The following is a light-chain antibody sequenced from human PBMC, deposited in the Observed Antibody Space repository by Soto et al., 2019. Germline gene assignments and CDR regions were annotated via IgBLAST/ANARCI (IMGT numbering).Light chain of an antibody. Sequence: QSVLTQPASVSGSPGQSITISCTGTSGDVGGYYYVSWYQQLPGKAPKLMISEVSNRPSGVSNRFSASKSGNTVSLTISGLQPEDEADYYCTSYTRRSLIFGGGTQLTVL. CDR3: TSYTRRSLI. CDR1: SGDVGGYYY. V-gene: IGLV2-14*01. J-gene: IGLJ2*01. CDR2: EVS.